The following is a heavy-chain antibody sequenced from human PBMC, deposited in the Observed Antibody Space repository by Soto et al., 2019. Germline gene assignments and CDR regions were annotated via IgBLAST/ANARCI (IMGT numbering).Heavy chain of an antibody. V-gene: IGHV4-59*01. J-gene: IGHJ4*02. CDR3: AREGNLGRWLQPLDY. CDR1: GDSIGSYS. D-gene: IGHD5-12*01. CDR2: IHYNGNT. Sequence: PSETLSLTCTFSGDSIGSYSWRWIGKPPGKGLEWIGNIHYNGNTKYNPSLKSRVTMSVDTSKNQFSLKLISVTAADTAVYYCAREGNLGRWLQPLDYWGQGTLVT.